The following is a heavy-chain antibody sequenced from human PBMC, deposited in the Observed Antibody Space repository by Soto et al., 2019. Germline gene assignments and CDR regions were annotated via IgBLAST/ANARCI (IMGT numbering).Heavy chain of an antibody. V-gene: IGHV3-30*03. CDR2: ISYDGRDT. D-gene: IGHD3-3*01. J-gene: IGHJ3*02. CDR3: ARDSGAYYDFWSGYYDDAFGI. Sequence: QPGGSLRLSCAASGFTFSNNGMHWVRQAPGKGLEWVAAISYDGRDTNYGDSVKGRFTISRDNSKNTLYLQMNSLRGEDTAVYYCARDSGAYYDFWSGYYDDAFGIWGQGTMVTVSS. CDR1: GFTFSNNG.